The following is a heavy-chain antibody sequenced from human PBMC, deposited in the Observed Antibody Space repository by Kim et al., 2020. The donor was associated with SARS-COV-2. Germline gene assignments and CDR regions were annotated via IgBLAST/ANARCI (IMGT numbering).Heavy chain of an antibody. V-gene: IGHV1-69*13. Sequence: SVKVSCKASGGTFSSYAISWVRQAPGQGLEWMGGIIPIFGTTNYAQKFQGRVTITADESTSTAYMELSSLRSEDTAVYYCARRDSSGYPGAFDIWGQGTMVTVSS. D-gene: IGHD3-22*01. CDR3: ARRDSSGYPGAFDI. J-gene: IGHJ3*02. CDR2: IIPIFGTT. CDR1: GGTFSSYA.